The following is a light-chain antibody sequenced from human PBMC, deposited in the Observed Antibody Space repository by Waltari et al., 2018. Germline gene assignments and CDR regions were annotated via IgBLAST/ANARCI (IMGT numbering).Light chain of an antibody. V-gene: IGKV3-15*01. J-gene: IGKJ2*01. Sequence: ETVMIQSPATLSVSPGERVTLYCSASQSVRNNVAWYQQTFGQAPRLRIYGASSRSTGVPPRFGGSWSGTEFTLTITSLQSEDFAVYYCQQYNEWPYTFGQGTKLEI. CDR3: QQYNEWPYT. CDR2: GAS. CDR1: QSVRNN.